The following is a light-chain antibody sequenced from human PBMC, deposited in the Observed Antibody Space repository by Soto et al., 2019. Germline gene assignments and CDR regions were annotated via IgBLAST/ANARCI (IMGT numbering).Light chain of an antibody. CDR3: QQRSNWHPLT. CDR2: GAS. CDR1: QSVSRE. Sequence: EIWMTQSPPTLSVSPGERATLSWRASQSVSRELAWYQQKPGQPPRLLVFGASTRATGIPAGFSGLGSGTDFTLTISSLEPEDFAVYYCQQRSNWHPLTFGGGTKVDIK. J-gene: IGKJ4*01. V-gene: IGKV3D-11*02.